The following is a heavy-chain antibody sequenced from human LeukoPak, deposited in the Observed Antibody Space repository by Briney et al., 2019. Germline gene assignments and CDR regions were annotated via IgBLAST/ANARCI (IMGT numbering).Heavy chain of an antibody. Sequence: GESLKISCKGSGYSFTSYWIGWVRQMPGKGLEWMGIIYPGDSDTRYSPSFQGQVTISADKSISTAYLQWSSLKASDTAMYYCARQYCCGNLGEPSFDYWGQGTLVTVSS. CDR1: GYSFTSYW. CDR2: IYPGDSDT. V-gene: IGHV5-51*01. D-gene: IGHD2-15*01. J-gene: IGHJ4*02. CDR3: ARQYCCGNLGEPSFDY.